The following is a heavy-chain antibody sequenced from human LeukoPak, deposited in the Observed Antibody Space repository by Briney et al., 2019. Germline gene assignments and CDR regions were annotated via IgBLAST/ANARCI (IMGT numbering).Heavy chain of an antibody. J-gene: IGHJ6*02. CDR3: ARGHCSSTSCYVFVNYYNYGMDV. V-gene: IGHV1-69*06. CDR2: IITISGTG. D-gene: IGHD2-2*01. Sequence: AAGKVSCKASGGTFSSYAISWVRQAPGQGLEWMGGIITISGTGNYAQKFQGRVTITADKSTSTAYMELSSLRSEDTAVYYCARGHCSSTSCYVFVNYYNYGMDVWGQGTTVTFS. CDR1: GGTFSSYA.